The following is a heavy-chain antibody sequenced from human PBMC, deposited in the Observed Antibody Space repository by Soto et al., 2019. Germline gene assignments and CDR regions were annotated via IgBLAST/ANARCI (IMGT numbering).Heavy chain of an antibody. Sequence: EVQLVESGGTLAQPGRSLRLSCAASGFIFGDYAMHWVRQAPGKGLEWVSGISWNSATMDYAESVKGRFTISRDNARNSLYLLMNSLRSEDTAFYYCAKDKGRGCGGFCSHFGYWGQGIVVTVSS. CDR2: ISWNSATM. D-gene: IGHD2-15*01. V-gene: IGHV3-9*01. J-gene: IGHJ4*02. CDR1: GFIFGDYA. CDR3: AKDKGRGCGGFCSHFGY.